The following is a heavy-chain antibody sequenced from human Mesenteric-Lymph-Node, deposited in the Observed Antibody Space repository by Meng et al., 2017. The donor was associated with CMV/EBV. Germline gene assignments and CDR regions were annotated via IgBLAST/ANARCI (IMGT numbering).Heavy chain of an antibody. CDR2: ISSSSTYI. CDR1: TFTFSSYS. D-gene: IGHD3-3*02. J-gene: IGHJ5*02. Sequence: GGSLRLSCAASTFTFSSYSMHWVRQAPGKGLEWVSSISSSSTYIYYADSVRGRFTISRDNAKNSLYLQMNSLGAEDTAVYYCARDGWHFWSGFDLWGQGTLVTVSS. CDR3: ARDGWHFWSGFDL. V-gene: IGHV3-21*01.